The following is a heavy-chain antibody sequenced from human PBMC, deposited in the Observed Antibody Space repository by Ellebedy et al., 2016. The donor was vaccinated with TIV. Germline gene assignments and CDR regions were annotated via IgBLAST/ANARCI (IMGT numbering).Heavy chain of an antibody. J-gene: IGHJ4*02. CDR3: ARDLRITARDYYLDY. CDR1: GFTFSNYW. CDR2: IKQDGSER. D-gene: IGHD6-6*01. V-gene: IGHV3-7*03. Sequence: GESLKISXAASGFTFSNYWMSWVRQAPGKGLEWLANIKQDGSERYYVDSVKGRFTISRDNAKNSLYLQMNRLRADDTAFYYCARDLRITARDYYLDYWGQGTLVTVSS.